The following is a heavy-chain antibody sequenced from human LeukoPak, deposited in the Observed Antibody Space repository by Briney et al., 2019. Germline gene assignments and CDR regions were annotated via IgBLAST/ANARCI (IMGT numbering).Heavy chain of an antibody. CDR2: IYSGGST. V-gene: IGHV3-66*01. CDR3: TLVPPNP. Sequence: GGSLRLSCAASGFTVSSNYMSWVRQAPGKGLEWVSVIYSGGSTYYADSVKGRFTISRDNSKNTLYLQMNNLRAEDTAVYYCTLVPPNPWGQGTLVTVSS. CDR1: GFTVSSNY. D-gene: IGHD2-2*01. J-gene: IGHJ5*02.